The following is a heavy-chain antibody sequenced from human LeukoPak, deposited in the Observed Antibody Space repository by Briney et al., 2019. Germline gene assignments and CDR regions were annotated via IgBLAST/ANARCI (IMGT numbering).Heavy chain of an antibody. J-gene: IGHJ4*02. CDR3: ARDKGDYDTSGSLFVF. V-gene: IGHV3-7*03. CDR2: IKKDGSEK. Sequence: GGSLRLSCAASGFTFSRYWMSWVRQVPRKGLEWVDNIKKDGSEKYYVDSVKGRFTISRDDAKNSLYLQMNSLRAEDTAVYYCARDKGDYDTSGSLFVFGGQGTLVTVSS. CDR1: GFTFSRYW. D-gene: IGHD3-22*01.